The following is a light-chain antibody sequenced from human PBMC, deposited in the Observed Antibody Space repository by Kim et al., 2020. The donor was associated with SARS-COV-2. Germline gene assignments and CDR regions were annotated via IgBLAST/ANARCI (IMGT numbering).Light chain of an antibody. CDR1: SGSIASNY. CDR2: EDT. J-gene: IGLJ2*01. V-gene: IGLV6-57*03. Sequence: TVNISCPHSSGSIASNYVQWYQQRPGSAPTIVIYEDTQRPSGVPDRFSGSVDSSSNSASLSISGLKTEDEADYYCQSYDSANHDVVFGGGTQLTVL. CDR3: QSYDSANHDVV.